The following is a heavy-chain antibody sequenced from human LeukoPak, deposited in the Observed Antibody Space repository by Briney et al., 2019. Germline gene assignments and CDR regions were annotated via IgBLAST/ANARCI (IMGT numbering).Heavy chain of an antibody. CDR2: IVVGSGNT. V-gene: IGHV1-58*01. D-gene: IGHD4-17*01. Sequence: ASVKVSCKASGFTFTSSAVQWVRQARGQRLEWIGWIVVGSGNTNYAQKFQERVTITRDMSTSTAYMELRSLRSDDTAVYYCARDRDYGDYNTQDLFVYWGQGTLVTVSS. J-gene: IGHJ4*02. CDR1: GFTFTSSA. CDR3: ARDRDYGDYNTQDLFVY.